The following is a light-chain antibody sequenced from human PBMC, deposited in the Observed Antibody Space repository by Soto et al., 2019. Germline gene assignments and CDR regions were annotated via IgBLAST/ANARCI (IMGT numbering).Light chain of an antibody. V-gene: IGLV1-40*01. CDR1: SSNIGAGYD. CDR2: GNI. Sequence: QSVLTQPPSVSGAQGQRVTISCTGSSSNIGAGYDVHWYQQRPGTAPKLLIFGNINRPSGVPDRFSGSKSGTSASLAITGLQAEDEGDYSCQSYDSALSASYVLGTGTKVTVL. CDR3: QSYDSALSASYV. J-gene: IGLJ1*01.